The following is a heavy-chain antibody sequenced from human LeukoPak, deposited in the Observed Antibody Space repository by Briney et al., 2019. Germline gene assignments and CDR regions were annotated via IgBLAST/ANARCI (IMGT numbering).Heavy chain of an antibody. Sequence: ASVKVSCKASGYTFTAYYMHWVRQAAGQGLEWMGWINPNRGGTNYSQKFQGRVTMTRDTSINTAYMELSRPTSDDTAVYYCASHRGTTYYMDVWGKGTTVTISS. CDR2: INPNRGGT. D-gene: IGHD1-1*01. CDR3: ASHRGTTYYMDV. CDR1: GYTFTAYY. J-gene: IGHJ6*03. V-gene: IGHV1-2*02.